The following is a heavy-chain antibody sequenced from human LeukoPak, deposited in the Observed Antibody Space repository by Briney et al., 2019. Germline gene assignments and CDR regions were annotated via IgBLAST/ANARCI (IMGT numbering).Heavy chain of an antibody. CDR1: GFTFSDYA. CDR3: ASSWTIAVAGRKYYFQY. D-gene: IGHD6-19*01. J-gene: IGHJ4*02. V-gene: IGHV3-23*01. Sequence: PGGSLRLSCAASGFTFSDYAMNWVRQAPGKRLEWVSTISQGTYYVDSVKGRFTISRDNSKNTLYLQMHSLRAEDTAVYYCASSWTIAVAGRKYYFQYWGQGTLVTVSS. CDR2: ISQGT.